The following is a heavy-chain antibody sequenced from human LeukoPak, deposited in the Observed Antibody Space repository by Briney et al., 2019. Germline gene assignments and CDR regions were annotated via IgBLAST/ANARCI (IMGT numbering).Heavy chain of an antibody. J-gene: IGHJ6*02. D-gene: IGHD2-15*01. V-gene: IGHV4-39*01. CDR2: MYYSGST. CDR1: GGSNSSSSYY. Sequence: SETLSLTFTFTGGSNSSSSYYWRWIRQPPGKGLEWIGCMYYSGSTYYNPSLKSRVTISVDTSKNQFSLKLRSVTAADTAVYYCARHPCSGGSCPLDYYYYYGMDVWGQGTTVTVSS. CDR3: ARHPCSGGSCPLDYYYYYGMDV.